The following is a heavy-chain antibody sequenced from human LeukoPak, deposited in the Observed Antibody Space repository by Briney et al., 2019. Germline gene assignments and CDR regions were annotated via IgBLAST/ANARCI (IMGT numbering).Heavy chain of an antibody. Sequence: SETLSLTCTVSGGSISSGYYYWGWIRQPPGKGPEWIGSINYSGTTYYYPSLKSRVTISVDKSKNQFSLKLSSVTAADTAVYYCARDRGYYYDSTAGRWFDPWGQGTLVTVSS. V-gene: IGHV4-39*07. J-gene: IGHJ5*02. CDR3: ARDRGYYYDSTAGRWFDP. CDR2: INYSGTT. D-gene: IGHD3-22*01. CDR1: GGSISSGYYY.